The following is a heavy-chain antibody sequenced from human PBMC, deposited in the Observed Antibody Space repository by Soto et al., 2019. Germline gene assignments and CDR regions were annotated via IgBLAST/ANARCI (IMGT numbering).Heavy chain of an antibody. CDR2: IYTGGST. CDR3: AKCMGSSWIGVIDN. D-gene: IGHD6-13*01. Sequence: LRLSCAASGFTVSTNYMSWVRQSPGKGLEWVSVIYTGGSTYYADSVKGRFTISRDNSKNRLFLQMNSLRAEDTAIYYCAKCMGSSWIGVIDNWGQGTLVTVSS. CDR1: GFTVSTNY. J-gene: IGHJ4*02. V-gene: IGHV3-53*01.